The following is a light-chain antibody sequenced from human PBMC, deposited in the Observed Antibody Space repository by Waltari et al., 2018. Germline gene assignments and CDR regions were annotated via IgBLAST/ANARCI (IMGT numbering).Light chain of an antibody. V-gene: IGKV3-20*01. CDR2: DAS. J-gene: IGKJ4*01. CDR3: QQSAFSPLT. Sequence: EIVLTQSPATLSLSPGERATLPCRASQSVGGNYLAWFQQKPGQAPRLLIYDASNRATGVPDRFSGSGSGTDFALTISRLDPEDFAVYYCQQSAFSPLTFGGGTTVEMK. CDR1: QSVGGNY.